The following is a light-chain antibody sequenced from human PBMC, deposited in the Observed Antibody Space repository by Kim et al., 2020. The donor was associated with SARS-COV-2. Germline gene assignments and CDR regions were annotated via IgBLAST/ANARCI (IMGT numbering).Light chain of an antibody. V-gene: IGLV1-47*01. CDR2: RNN. J-gene: IGLJ2*01. CDR3: AAWDDSLSGMV. CDR1: GSNIGSNY. Sequence: QSVLSQPPSASGTPGQRGTISCSGSGSNIGSNYVYWYQQFPGAAPRLLIYRNNERSSGVPDRFSGSKSGSSASLAISGLRSEDEADYYCAAWDDSLSGMVFGGGTQLTVL.